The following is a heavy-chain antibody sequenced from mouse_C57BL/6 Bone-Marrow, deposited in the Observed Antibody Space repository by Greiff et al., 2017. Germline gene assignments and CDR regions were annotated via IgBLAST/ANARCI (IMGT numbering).Heavy chain of an antibody. CDR2: IDPEDGDT. CDR1: GFNIKDYY. V-gene: IGHV14-1*01. CDR3: TRATVVATDFDV. Sequence: EVQLQESGAELVRPGASVKLSCTASGFNIKDYYMHWVKQRPEQGLEWIGRIDPEDGDTDYAPKFPGKATMTADTSSNTVYLQLSSLTSEDTAVYYCTRATVVATDFDVWGTGTTVTVSS. J-gene: IGHJ1*03. D-gene: IGHD1-1*01.